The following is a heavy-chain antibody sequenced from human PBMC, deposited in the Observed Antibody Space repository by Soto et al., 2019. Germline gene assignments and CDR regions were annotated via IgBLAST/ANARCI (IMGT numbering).Heavy chain of an antibody. D-gene: IGHD1-26*01. V-gene: IGHV1-8*01. CDR1: GSTFTSYD. J-gene: IGHJ4*02. CDR3: VCGVRLGTYYFDY. CDR2: MNPNSGNT. Sequence: GASVAVSCTSSGSTFTSYDINWVRQATGQGLEWMGWMNPNSGNTGYAQKFQGRVTMTRNTSISTAYMELSSLRSEDTAVYYCVCGVRLGTYYFDYWGQGTLVTVSS.